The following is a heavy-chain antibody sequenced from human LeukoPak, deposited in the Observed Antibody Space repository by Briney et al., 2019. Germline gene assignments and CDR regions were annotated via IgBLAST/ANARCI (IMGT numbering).Heavy chain of an antibody. CDR1: GFTFSNYA. D-gene: IGHD3-9*01. V-gene: IGHV3-23*01. J-gene: IGHJ6*03. CDR3: ARDPLTPYDYYMDV. Sequence: GGSLRLSCAASGFTFSNYAMSWVRQAPGKGLEWVSAISGSGGSIYYADSVKGRFTISRDNAKNSLYLQMNSLRAEDKAVYYCARDPLTPYDYYMDVWGKGTTVTVSS. CDR2: ISGSGGSI.